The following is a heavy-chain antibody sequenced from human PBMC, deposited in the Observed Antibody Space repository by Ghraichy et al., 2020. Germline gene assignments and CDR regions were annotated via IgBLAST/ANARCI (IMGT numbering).Heavy chain of an antibody. CDR1: GFNFDIFG. D-gene: IGHD5/OR15-5a*01. CDR2: ISSTSRYL. J-gene: IGHJ4*02. V-gene: IGHV3-21*01. Sequence: GGSLRLYCAASGFNFDIFGIHWVRRTPEKGLEWVSSISSTSRYLFYADSLQGRFTVSRDNTKNSVSLQMNNLRAEDTAIYYCAREARIAAGGHNVDYWGQGAPGTVSS. CDR3: AREARIAAGGHNVDY.